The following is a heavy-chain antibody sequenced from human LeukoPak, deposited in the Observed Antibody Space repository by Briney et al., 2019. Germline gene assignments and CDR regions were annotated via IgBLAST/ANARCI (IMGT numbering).Heavy chain of an antibody. V-gene: IGHV1-18*01. CDR2: ISAYNGNT. CDR3: ARGSSPARYCSSTSCYPIDY. CDR1: GYTFTGYG. J-gene: IGHJ4*02. D-gene: IGHD2-2*01. Sequence: ASVKVSCKASGYTFTGYGISWVRQAPGQGLEWMGWISAYNGNTNYAQKLQGRVTMTTDTSTSTAYMELRSLRSDDTAVYYCARGSSPARYCSSTSCYPIDYWGQGTLVTVSS.